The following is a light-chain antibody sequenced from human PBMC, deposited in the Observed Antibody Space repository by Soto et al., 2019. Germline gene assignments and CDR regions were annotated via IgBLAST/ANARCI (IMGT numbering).Light chain of an antibody. V-gene: IGKV3-15*01. J-gene: IGKJ1*01. CDR3: QQYNNWAPT. CDR1: QTGGSN. CDR2: GAT. Sequence: EIVMTQSPATLSVSPGERATLSCRASQTGGSNLAGYQQKPGQAPRLLSYGATTRATCSPGSFSGSGSVTEVNITMSDLQSDDFAVYYYQQYNNWAPTFGQGTKVEIK.